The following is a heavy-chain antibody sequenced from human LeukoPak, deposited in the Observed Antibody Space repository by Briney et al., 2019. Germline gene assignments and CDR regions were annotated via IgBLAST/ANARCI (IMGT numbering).Heavy chain of an antibody. J-gene: IGHJ4*02. CDR3: ARSGWYLFDY. V-gene: IGHV4-59*01. CDR2: IYYSGST. D-gene: IGHD6-19*01. Sequence: SETLSLTCTVSGGSISSYYWSWIRQPPGKGLEWIGYIYYSGSTNYNPSLTSRVTISVDTSKNQFSLKLSSVTAADTAVYYCARSGWYLFDYWGQGTLVTVSS. CDR1: GGSISSYY.